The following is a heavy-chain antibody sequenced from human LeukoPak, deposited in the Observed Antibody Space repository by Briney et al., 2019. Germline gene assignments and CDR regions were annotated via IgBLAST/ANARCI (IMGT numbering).Heavy chain of an antibody. Sequence: ASVKVSCKASGGTFSSYAISWVRQAPGQGLEWMGGIIPIFGTANYAQKFQGRVTITTDESTSTAYMELSSLRSEDTAVYYCAKVNYYHPYFWGQGTLVTVSS. V-gene: IGHV1-69*05. J-gene: IGHJ4*02. CDR1: GGTFSSYA. CDR3: AKVNYYHPYF. CDR2: IIPIFGTA. D-gene: IGHD3-22*01.